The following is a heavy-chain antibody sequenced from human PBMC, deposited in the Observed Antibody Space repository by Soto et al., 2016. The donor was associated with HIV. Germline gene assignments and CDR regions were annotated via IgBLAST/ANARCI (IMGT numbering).Heavy chain of an antibody. Sequence: EVQVVESGGGLVQPGGSLRLSCEASGFTFSSHWMHWVRQVPGRGLVWVSRINIDGTTTNYADSVEGRFTISRDNTKNTVYLQMSGLRVEDTAVYFCVRVGTGPTNRYFDLWGRGTLVTVSS. CDR2: INIDGTTT. D-gene: IGHD7-27*01. V-gene: IGHV3-74*01. CDR1: GFTFSSHW. J-gene: IGHJ2*01. CDR3: VRVGTGPTNRYFDL.